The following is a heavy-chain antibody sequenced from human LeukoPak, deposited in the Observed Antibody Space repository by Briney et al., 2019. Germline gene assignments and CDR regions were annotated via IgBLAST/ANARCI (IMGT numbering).Heavy chain of an antibody. CDR3: AKVGWTKTPHSHDAFDI. D-gene: IGHD3/OR15-3a*01. CDR1: GFTFSSYG. Sequence: GRSLRLSCAASGFTFSSYGMHWVRQAPGKGLEWVADILYDGSNKYYADSVKGRFTISRDNSKNTLYLQMNSLRAEDTAAYYCAKVGWTKTPHSHDAFDIWGQGTMVTVSS. V-gene: IGHV3-30*18. J-gene: IGHJ3*02. CDR2: ILYDGSNK.